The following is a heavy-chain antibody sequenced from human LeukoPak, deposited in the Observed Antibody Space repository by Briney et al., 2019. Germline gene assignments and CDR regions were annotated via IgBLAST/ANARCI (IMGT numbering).Heavy chain of an antibody. V-gene: IGHV4-30-2*01. CDR2: IYHSGST. D-gene: IGHD5-18*01. Sequence: ASETLSLTCAVYGGSFSGYYWSWIRQPPGKGLEWIGYIYHSGSTYYNPSLKSRVTISVDRSKNQFSLKLSSVTAADTAVYYCARARDTAMIFDYWGQGTLVTVSS. CDR1: GGSFSGYY. J-gene: IGHJ4*02. CDR3: ARARDTAMIFDY.